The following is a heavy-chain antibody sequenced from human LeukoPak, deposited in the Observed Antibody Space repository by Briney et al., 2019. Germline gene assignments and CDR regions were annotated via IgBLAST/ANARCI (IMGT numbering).Heavy chain of an antibody. D-gene: IGHD3-10*01. Sequence: GGSLRLSCAASGFTFSNYWMHWVRQVPGKGLVWVSRINDDGSATFYADSVKGRFTTSRDNAKNSLYLQMNSLRAEDTAVYYCARDLITMVRGVISYYYYYMDVWGKGTTVTISS. CDR1: GFTFSNYW. J-gene: IGHJ6*03. V-gene: IGHV3-74*01. CDR2: INDDGSAT. CDR3: ARDLITMVRGVISYYYYYMDV.